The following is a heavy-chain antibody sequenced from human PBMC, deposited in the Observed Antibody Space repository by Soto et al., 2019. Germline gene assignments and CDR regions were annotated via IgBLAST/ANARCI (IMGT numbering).Heavy chain of an antibody. CDR2: ISGSGGST. J-gene: IGHJ4*02. CDR1: GFTFSSYA. CDR3: AKDRDIVVVVAATFDY. D-gene: IGHD2-15*01. V-gene: IGHV3-23*01. Sequence: GGSLRLSCAASGFTFSSYAMSWVRQATGKGLEWVSAISGSGGSTYYADSVKGRFTISRDNSKNTLYLQMNSLRAEDTAVYYCAKDRDIVVVVAATFDYWGQGTLVTVSS.